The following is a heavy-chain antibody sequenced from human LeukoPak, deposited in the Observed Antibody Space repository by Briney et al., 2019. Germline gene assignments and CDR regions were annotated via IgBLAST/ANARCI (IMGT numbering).Heavy chain of an antibody. Sequence: GGSLRLSCAASGFTFSSYAMHWVRQAPGKGLEWVAVISYDGSNKYYADSVKGRFTISRDNSKNTLYLQMNSLRAEDTAVYYCARDFLSTTAGPGYFDYWGQGTLVTVSS. V-gene: IGHV3-30-3*01. CDR2: ISYDGSNK. J-gene: IGHJ4*02. CDR3: ARDFLSTTAGPGYFDY. CDR1: GFTFSSYA. D-gene: IGHD4-17*01.